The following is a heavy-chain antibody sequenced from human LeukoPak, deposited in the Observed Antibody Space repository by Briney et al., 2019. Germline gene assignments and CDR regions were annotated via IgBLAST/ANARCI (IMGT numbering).Heavy chain of an antibody. Sequence: GGSLRLSCAASGFTFSSYSMNGVRQAPGKGLEWVSSISSSSSYIYYADSVKGRFTISRDNAKNSLYLQMNSLRAEDTAVYYCAIATRWSHYFDYWGQGTLVTVSS. CDR2: ISSSSSYI. J-gene: IGHJ4*02. D-gene: IGHD2-15*01. CDR1: GFTFSSYS. V-gene: IGHV3-21*01. CDR3: AIATRWSHYFDY.